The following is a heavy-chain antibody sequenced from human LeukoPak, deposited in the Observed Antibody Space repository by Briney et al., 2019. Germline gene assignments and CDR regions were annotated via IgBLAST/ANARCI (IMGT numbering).Heavy chain of an antibody. CDR3: ARRKVRRVMALDWFDP. J-gene: IGHJ5*02. CDR2: MNPNSGNT. CDR1: GYTFTSYD. V-gene: IGHV1-8*01. D-gene: IGHD3-10*01. Sequence: ASVKVSCKASGYTFTSYDINRVRQATGQGLEWMGWMNPNSGNTGYAQKFQGRVTMTRNTSISTAYMELSSLRSEDTAVYYCARRKVRRVMALDWFDPWGQGTLVTVSS.